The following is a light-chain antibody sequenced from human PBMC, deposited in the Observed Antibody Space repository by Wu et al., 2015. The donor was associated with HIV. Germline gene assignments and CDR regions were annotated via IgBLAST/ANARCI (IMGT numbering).Light chain of an antibody. J-gene: IGKJ4*01. Sequence: EIVLTQSPGTLSLSPGERATLSCRASQSVSSSYLAWYQQKPGQAPRLLIYGASSRATGIPDRLSGSGSGTDFTLTISRLEPEDFAVYYCQQYGSSPTFGGGPRWRSN. CDR3: QQYGSSPT. CDR1: QSVSSSY. V-gene: IGKV3-20*01. CDR2: GAS.